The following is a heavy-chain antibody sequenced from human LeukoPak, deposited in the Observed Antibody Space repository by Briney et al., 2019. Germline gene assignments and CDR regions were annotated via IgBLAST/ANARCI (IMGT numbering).Heavy chain of an antibody. CDR2: ISGSGGST. CDR1: GFTFSSYG. Sequence: RGTLRLSCAASGFTFSSYGMSWVRQVPGKGLEWVSAISGSGGSTYYADSVKGRFTISRDNSKNTLYLQMNSLRAEDTAVYYCAKAHRGYALEDYWGQGTLVTVSS. CDR3: AKAHRGYALEDY. D-gene: IGHD5-12*01. V-gene: IGHV3-23*01. J-gene: IGHJ4*02.